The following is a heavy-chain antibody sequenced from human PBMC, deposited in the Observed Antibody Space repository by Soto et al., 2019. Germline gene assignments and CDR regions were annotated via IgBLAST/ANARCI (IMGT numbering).Heavy chain of an antibody. Sequence: QVQLRQSGAEIKRPGASVKVSCEASGYIFTTQDINWVRQASGQGLEWLGCVNPSSGNTVYAQKFHGRVTMTRDTSINTAYMELSSLRSDDTAVYYCARDSMYIWNDHWGQGTLVTVSS. CDR2: VNPSSGNT. CDR3: ARDSMYIWNDH. CDR1: GYIFTTQD. J-gene: IGHJ5*02. V-gene: IGHV1-8*01.